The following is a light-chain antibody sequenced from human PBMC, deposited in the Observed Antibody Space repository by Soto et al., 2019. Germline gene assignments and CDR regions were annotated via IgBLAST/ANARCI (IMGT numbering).Light chain of an antibody. CDR1: QTVRNNY. J-gene: IGKJ5*01. Sequence: EFVLAQSPGTLSLSPGERATLSCRASQTVRNNYLAWYQQKPGQAPRLLIYDASSRATGIPARFSGSGSGTDFTLTISSLEPEDFAVYYCQQRSNRGITFGQGTRLEIK. CDR2: DAS. V-gene: IGKV3D-20*02. CDR3: QQRSNRGIT.